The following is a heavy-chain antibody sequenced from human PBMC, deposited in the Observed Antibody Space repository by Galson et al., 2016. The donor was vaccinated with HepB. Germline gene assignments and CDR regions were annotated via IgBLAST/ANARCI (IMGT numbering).Heavy chain of an antibody. Sequence: SLRLSCAGSGFTFSRSGLHWVRQAPGKGLQWVSYISSSVSTIYYADSVKGRFTISRDNAKNSVYLQMHSLRDDDTAVYFCARELVRSAFDLWGQGTMVTVSS. J-gene: IGHJ3*01. V-gene: IGHV3-48*02. D-gene: IGHD6-6*01. CDR1: GFTFSRSG. CDR2: ISSSVSTI. CDR3: ARELVRSAFDL.